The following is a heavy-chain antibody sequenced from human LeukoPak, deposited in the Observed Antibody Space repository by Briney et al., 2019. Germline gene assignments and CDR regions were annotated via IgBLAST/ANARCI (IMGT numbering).Heavy chain of an antibody. CDR2: ISYDGSNK. D-gene: IGHD6-19*01. CDR3: AKEVYSSGQY. J-gene: IGHJ4*02. V-gene: IGHV3-30*18. CDR1: GFTFSSYG. Sequence: PGRSLRRSCAASGFTFSSYGMHWVRQAPGKGLEWVAVISYDGSNKYYADSVKGRFTISRDNSKNTLYLQMNSLRAEDTAVYYCAKEVYSSGQYWGQGTLVTVSS.